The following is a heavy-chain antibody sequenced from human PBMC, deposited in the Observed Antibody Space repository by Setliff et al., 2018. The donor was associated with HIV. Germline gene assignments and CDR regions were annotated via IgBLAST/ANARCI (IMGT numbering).Heavy chain of an antibody. Sequence: ASVKISCKASGYTFSRYAMHWVRQAPGQRLEWMGWINAGNGNTKYSQKFQDRVTLTSDMSANTVYMDLTTLRSEDTAVYYCASPMFYDGKVVWGQGTPVTVS. CDR1: GYTFSRYA. D-gene: IGHD3-22*01. CDR2: INAGNGNT. V-gene: IGHV1-3*01. J-gene: IGHJ4*02. CDR3: ASPMFYDGKVV.